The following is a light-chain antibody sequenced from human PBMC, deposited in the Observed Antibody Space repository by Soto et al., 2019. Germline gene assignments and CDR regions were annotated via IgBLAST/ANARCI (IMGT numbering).Light chain of an antibody. V-gene: IGLV7-43*01. Sequence: QAVVTQEPSLTVSPGGTDTLTCASSTGAVTSGNYPNWFQQKPGQAPRALIYSTSNKYSWTPARFSGSLLGGKTALTLSGVQPEDEADYYCLLFHDDAWVFGGGTKVTVL. CDR1: TGAVTSGNY. CDR3: LLFHDDAWV. CDR2: STS. J-gene: IGLJ3*02.